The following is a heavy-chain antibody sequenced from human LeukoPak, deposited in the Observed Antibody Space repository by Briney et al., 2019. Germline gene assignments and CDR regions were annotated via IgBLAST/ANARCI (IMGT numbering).Heavy chain of an antibody. Sequence: GGSLRLSCAASGFTFSSYSMNWVRQAPGKGLEWVAVISYDGSNKYYADSVKGRFTISRDNSKNTLYLQMNSLRAEDTAVYYCARDRHYYGSGSETWFDPWGQGTLVTVSS. J-gene: IGHJ5*02. V-gene: IGHV3-30*03. CDR3: ARDRHYYGSGSETWFDP. CDR2: ISYDGSNK. CDR1: GFTFSSYS. D-gene: IGHD3-10*01.